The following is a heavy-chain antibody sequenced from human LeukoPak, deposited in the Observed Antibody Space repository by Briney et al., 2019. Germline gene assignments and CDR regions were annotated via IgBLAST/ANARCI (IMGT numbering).Heavy chain of an antibody. Sequence: VKGSCKASGYTFTRYYIHWGRKAPGQGLGWVGWINPNSGGTNYAQKFQGRVTMTRDTSISTAYMELSRLRSDDTAVYYCARGPDYYDSSGYDYWGQGTLVTVSS. V-gene: IGHV1-2*02. CDR1: GYTFTRYY. CDR3: ARGPDYYDSSGYDY. D-gene: IGHD3-22*01. J-gene: IGHJ4*02. CDR2: INPNSGGT.